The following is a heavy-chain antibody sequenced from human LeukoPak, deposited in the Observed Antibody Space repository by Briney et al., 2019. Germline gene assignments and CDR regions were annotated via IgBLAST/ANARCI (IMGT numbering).Heavy chain of an antibody. CDR2: IYTSGST. D-gene: IGHD3-10*01. J-gene: IGHJ6*02. V-gene: IGHV4-4*09. CDR1: GGSISSYY. CDR3: ARDRGHYYGSGSYYGDGMDV. Sequence: SETLSLTCTVSGGSISSYYWSWIRQPPGKGLEWIGYIYTSGSTNYNPSLKSRVTISVDTSKNQFSLKLSSVTAADTAVYYCARDRGHYYGSGSYYGDGMDVWGQGTTVTVSS.